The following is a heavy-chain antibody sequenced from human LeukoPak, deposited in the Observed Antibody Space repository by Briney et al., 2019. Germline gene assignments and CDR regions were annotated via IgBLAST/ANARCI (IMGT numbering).Heavy chain of an antibody. J-gene: IGHJ3*02. V-gene: IGHV3-48*03. CDR2: ISSSGSTI. Sequence: GGSLRLSCAASRFTFSSYEMNWVRQAPGKGLEWVSYISSSGSTIYYADSMKGRFTISRDNAKNSLYLQMNSLRAEDTAVYYCARDKGRGYSGYDAFDIWGQGTMVTVSS. CDR3: ARDKGRGYSGYDAFDI. CDR1: RFTFSSYE. D-gene: IGHD5-12*01.